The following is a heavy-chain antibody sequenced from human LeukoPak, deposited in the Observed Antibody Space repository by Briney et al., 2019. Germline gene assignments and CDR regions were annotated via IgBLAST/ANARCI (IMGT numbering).Heavy chain of an antibody. V-gene: IGHV3-48*01. CDR2: ISTSNTTI. J-gene: IGHJ4*02. Sequence: GGSLRLSCAASGFTFRSYSMNWVRQSPGKGLEWISYISTSNTTIYYANSVKGRFTISRDNAKKSLYLQMNSLRVEDTGVYYCARDGFRNSMVRGVIGYFDYWGQGTLVTVSS. CDR3: ARDGFRNSMVRGVIGYFDY. CDR1: GFTFRSYS. D-gene: IGHD3-10*01.